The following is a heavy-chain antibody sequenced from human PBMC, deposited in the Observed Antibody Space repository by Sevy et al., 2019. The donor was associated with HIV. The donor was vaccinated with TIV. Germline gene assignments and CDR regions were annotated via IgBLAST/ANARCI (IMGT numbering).Heavy chain of an antibody. CDR1: GGSFSGYY. V-gene: IGHV4-34*01. Sequence: SETLSLTCAAFGGSFSGYYWSWIRQPPGKGLEWIGEIKNSGSTNYNPSLKSQVTISLDTSKNQFSMKLSSVTAAETAVYYCARRLNWARVFDYWGQGTLVTVSS. J-gene: IGHJ4*02. D-gene: IGHD1-1*01. CDR3: ARRLNWARVFDY. CDR2: IKNSGST.